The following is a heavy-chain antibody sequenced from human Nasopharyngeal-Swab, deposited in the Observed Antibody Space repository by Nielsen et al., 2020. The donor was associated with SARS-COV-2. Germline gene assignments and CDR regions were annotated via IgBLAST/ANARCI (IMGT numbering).Heavy chain of an antibody. CDR1: GYSFTNYG. Sequence: ASVKVSCKAFGYSFTNYGVNWVRQAPGQGLEWMGWINTKTGNPTYAQGFTGRSVFSLDTSVTTAYLQISSLEAEDTAVYYCARDGTHCSGGTCFDNWGQGTLVTVSS. J-gene: IGHJ5*02. V-gene: IGHV7-4-1*02. CDR3: ARDGTHCSGGTCFDN. D-gene: IGHD2-15*01. CDR2: INTKTGNP.